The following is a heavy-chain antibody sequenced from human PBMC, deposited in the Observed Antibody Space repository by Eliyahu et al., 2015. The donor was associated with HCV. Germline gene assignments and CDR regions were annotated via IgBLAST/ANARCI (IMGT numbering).Heavy chain of an antibody. CDR1: GFTFSSYW. D-gene: IGHD3-22*01. Sequence: EVQLVESGGGLVQPGGSLRLSCAASGFTFSSYWMGWXRQAPGKGMEXVANIKQDGSGKXFVDXVKGRFTISRDNAKNSLYLQMNSLRAEDTAVYYCASYFYDSRGYMRPIEYFQHWGQGTLVTVSS. CDR3: ASYFYDSRGYMRPIEYFQH. J-gene: IGHJ1*01. CDR2: IKQDGSGK. V-gene: IGHV3-7*01.